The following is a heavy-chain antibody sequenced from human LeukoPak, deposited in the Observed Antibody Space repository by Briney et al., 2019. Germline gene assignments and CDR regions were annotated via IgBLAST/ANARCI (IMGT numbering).Heavy chain of an antibody. V-gene: IGHV3-30*02. CDR3: ARTYDFGRGPPGDAFDN. J-gene: IGHJ3*02. CDR2: IRYDGSNK. D-gene: IGHD3-3*01. CDR1: GFTFSSYG. Sequence: GGSLRLSCAASGFTFSSYGMHWVRQAPGKGLEWVAFIRYDGSNKYYADSVKGRFTISRDNSKNSLYLQMNSLRAEDTAVYYCARTYDFGRGPPGDAFDNWGQGTLVTVPS.